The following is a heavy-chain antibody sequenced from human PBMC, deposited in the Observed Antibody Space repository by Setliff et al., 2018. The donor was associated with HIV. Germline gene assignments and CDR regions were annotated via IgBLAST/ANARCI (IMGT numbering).Heavy chain of an antibody. CDR3: ARRPGNSGFDY. CDR2: ISSSTTYM. Sequence: GGSLRLSCAASGFTFSSYSMNWVRQAPGKGLEWVSSISSSTTYMHYAESVKGRFTISRDNAKSSLYLQMNNLRAADRAIYYCARRPGNSGFDYWGQGTLVTVSS. V-gene: IGHV3-21*06. J-gene: IGHJ4*02. D-gene: IGHD4-4*01. CDR1: GFTFSSYS.